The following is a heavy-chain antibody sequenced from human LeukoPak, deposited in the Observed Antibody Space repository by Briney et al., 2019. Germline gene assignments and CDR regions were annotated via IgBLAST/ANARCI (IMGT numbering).Heavy chain of an antibody. CDR3: ARASEDYDYVWGSYRWYYYGMDV. V-gene: IGHV3-21*01. CDR2: ISSSSSYI. CDR1: GFTFSSYS. D-gene: IGHD3-16*02. J-gene: IGHJ6*04. Sequence: GGSLRLSCAASGFTFSSYSMNWVRQAPGKGLEWVSSISSSSSYIYYADSVKGRFTISRDNAENSLYLQMNSLRAEDTAVYYCARASEDYDYVWGSYRWYYYGMDVWGKGTTVTVSS.